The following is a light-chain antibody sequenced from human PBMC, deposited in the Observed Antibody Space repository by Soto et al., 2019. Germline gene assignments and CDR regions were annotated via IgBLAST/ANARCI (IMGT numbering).Light chain of an antibody. CDR3: QHRSSWPLT. Sequence: EILMTQSPATLSVSPGERVTLSCRASQSVSSNLVWYHQKPGQAPRLLIYGASTRATGIPARFSGSGSGTDFTLTISSLEPEDFAVYFCQHRSSWPLTFGGGTTGDIK. J-gene: IGKJ4*01. V-gene: IGKV3-11*01. CDR2: GAS. CDR1: QSVSSN.